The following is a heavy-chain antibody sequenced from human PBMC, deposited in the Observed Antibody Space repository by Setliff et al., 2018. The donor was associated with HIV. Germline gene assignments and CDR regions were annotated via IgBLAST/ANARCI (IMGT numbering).Heavy chain of an antibody. Sequence: GGSQRLSCAASGFTFSDHYMDWVRQAPGKGLEWVGCSRNKVNSYTTEYAASVKGRFTISRDDSKNSLYLQMNSLKTEDTAVYYCARGRLLWSGSYYYYYMDVWGKGTTVTVSS. CDR1: GFTFSDHY. D-gene: IGHD3-10*01. CDR3: ARGRLLWSGSYYYYYMDV. J-gene: IGHJ6*03. V-gene: IGHV3-72*01. CDR2: SRNKVNSYTT.